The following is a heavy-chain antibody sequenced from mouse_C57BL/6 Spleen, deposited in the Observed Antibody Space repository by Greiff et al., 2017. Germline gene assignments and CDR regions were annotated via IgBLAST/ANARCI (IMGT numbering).Heavy chain of an antibody. CDR2: ISYDGSN. V-gene: IGHV3-6*01. D-gene: IGHD2-5*01. J-gene: IGHJ3*01. CDR1: GYSITSGYY. CDR3: ARDRGYSRAWFAY. Sequence: EVQLQESGPGLVKPSQSLSLTCSVTGYSITSGYYWNWIRQFPGNKLEWMGYISYDGSNNYNPSLKNRISITRDTSKNQFFLKLNSVTTEDTATXYCARDRGYSRAWFAYWGQGTLVTVSA.